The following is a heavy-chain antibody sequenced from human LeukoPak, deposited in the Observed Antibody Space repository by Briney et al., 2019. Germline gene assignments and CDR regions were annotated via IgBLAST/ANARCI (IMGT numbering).Heavy chain of an antibody. V-gene: IGHV3-30*04. CDR1: GFSFSDYA. CDR2: ISYDGKNK. Sequence: PGGSLRLSCTASGFSFSDYAMHWVRQAPGKGLEWLAIISYDGKNKEYADSVKGRFTISRDNSKNTLYLQMNTLRAEDTAMFYCARARNNYDESGYSALDHWGQGTLVTVSS. J-gene: IGHJ4*02. CDR3: ARARNNYDESGYSALDH. D-gene: IGHD3-3*01.